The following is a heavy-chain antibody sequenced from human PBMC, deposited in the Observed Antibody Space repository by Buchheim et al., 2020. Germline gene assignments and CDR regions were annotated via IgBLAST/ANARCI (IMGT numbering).Heavy chain of an antibody. J-gene: IGHJ5*01. Sequence: QVQLQESGPGLAKPSETLSLTCSVSGASITSTDYYWGWIRQPPGKGLEWIGSIHSSGNTYYSPSLKSRVTLSVDTSKNQFSLNLNSVTVTDTAVYFCASAPVVGTWLDSWGQGTL. V-gene: IGHV4-39*01. CDR3: ASAPVVGTWLDS. CDR1: GASITSTDYY. CDR2: IHSSGNT.